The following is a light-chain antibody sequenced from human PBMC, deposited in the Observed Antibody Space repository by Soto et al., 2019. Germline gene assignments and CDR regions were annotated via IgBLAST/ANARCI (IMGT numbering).Light chain of an antibody. CDR1: QDITNY. CDR3: QQHENLPLT. V-gene: IGKV1-33*01. CDR2: DAS. Sequence: DIQMTQSPSSLSASVGDRVTITCQASQDITNYLNWYQQKPGKAPEVLIYDASNLEAGVPSRFSGSGSGTKFTFTINNLQPEDAATYYCQQHENLPLTFGGGTKVEI. J-gene: IGKJ4*01.